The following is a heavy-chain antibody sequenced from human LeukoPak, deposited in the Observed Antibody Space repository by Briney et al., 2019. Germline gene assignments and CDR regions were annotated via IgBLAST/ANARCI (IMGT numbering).Heavy chain of an antibody. V-gene: IGHV3-48*03. Sequence: GRSLRLSCPASGFTFSISDMNWVRQAAGEGLEWVSYISIDVSNIYHAHSVKDRFTISTDHAKNSLYLQMISLRAEDTAVYYCAAGGYCSSTSCRVLFRRLYYYGMDVWGKGTTVTVSS. CDR2: ISIDVSNI. J-gene: IGHJ6*04. CDR1: GFTFSISD. D-gene: IGHD2-2*01. CDR3: AAGGYCSSTSCRVLFRRLYYYGMDV.